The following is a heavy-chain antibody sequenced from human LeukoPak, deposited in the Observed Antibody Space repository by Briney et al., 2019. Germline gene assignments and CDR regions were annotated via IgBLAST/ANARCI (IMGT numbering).Heavy chain of an antibody. CDR2: IIPIFGTA. D-gene: IGHD4-23*01. CDR3: ARGLTTVATPYYYYYYMDV. V-gene: IGHV1-69*01. Sequence: SVKVSCKASGGTFSSYAISWVRQAPGQGLEWMGGIIPIFGTANYAQKFQGRVTITADESTSTAYMELSSLRSEDTAVYYCARGLTTVATPYYYYYYMDVWGKGTTVTISS. J-gene: IGHJ6*03. CDR1: GGTFSSYA.